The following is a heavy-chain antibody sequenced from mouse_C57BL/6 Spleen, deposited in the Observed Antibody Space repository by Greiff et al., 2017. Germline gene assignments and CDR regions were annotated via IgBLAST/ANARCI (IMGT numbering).Heavy chain of an antibody. V-gene: IGHV5-6*01. CDR1: GFTFSSYG. CDR2: ISSGGSYT. J-gene: IGHJ4*01. D-gene: IGHD1-1*01. Sequence: EVQLVESGGDLVKPGGSLKLSCAASGFTFSSYGMSWVRQTPDKRLEWVATISSGGSYTYYPDSVKGRFTISRDNAKNTLYLQVSSLQSEDTAMYYCASTLTTVVATNYAMDYWGQGTSVTVSS. CDR3: ASTLTTVVATNYAMDY.